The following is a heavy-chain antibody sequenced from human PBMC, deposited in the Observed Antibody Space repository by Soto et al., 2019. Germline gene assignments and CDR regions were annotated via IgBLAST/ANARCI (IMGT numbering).Heavy chain of an antibody. V-gene: IGHV1-69*04. Sequence: ASVKVSCKTSGGTFSSYTFSWVRQAPGQGLEWMGRIITILGVVNYAQKFQGRVTITADRSTDTAYMELSSLRFEDTAMYYCARDPARLIYSRPQPHGDFWGQGTLVTVSS. J-gene: IGHJ4*02. CDR3: ARDPARLIYSRPQPHGDF. CDR1: GGTFSSYT. CDR2: IITILGVV. D-gene: IGHD5-18*01.